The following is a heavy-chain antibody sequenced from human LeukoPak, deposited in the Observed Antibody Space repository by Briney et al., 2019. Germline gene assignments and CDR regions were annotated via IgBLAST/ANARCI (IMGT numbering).Heavy chain of an antibody. CDR3: ASGSYYFDY. D-gene: IGHD1-26*01. Sequence: SETLSLTCTVSGGSIRSYYWSWIRQPPGKALEWIGYIYYSGSTKYNPSLKSRATISVDTSKNQFSLKLSSVTAADPAVYYCASGSYYFDYWGQGTLVTVSS. CDR1: GGSIRSYY. J-gene: IGHJ4*02. CDR2: IYYSGST. V-gene: IGHV4-59*08.